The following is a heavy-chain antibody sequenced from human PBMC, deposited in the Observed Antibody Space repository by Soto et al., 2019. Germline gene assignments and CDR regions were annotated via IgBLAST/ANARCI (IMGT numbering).Heavy chain of an antibody. CDR2: TYYSGST. CDR3: ARGWGLVFDY. Sequence: QVQLQESGPGLVKPSETLSLTCTVSGGSISSYYWSWIRQPPGKGLEWIGYTYYSGSTNYNPSLKCRVTISVDTSKNQFSLKLSSVTAADTAVYYCARGWGLVFDYWGQGTLVTVSS. D-gene: IGHD2-21*02. CDR1: GGSISSYY. V-gene: IGHV4-59*01. J-gene: IGHJ4*02.